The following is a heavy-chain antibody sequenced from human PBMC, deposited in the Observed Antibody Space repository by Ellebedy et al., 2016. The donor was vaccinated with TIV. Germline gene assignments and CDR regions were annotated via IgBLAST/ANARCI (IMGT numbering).Heavy chain of an antibody. CDR3: AKAYGDYYYYYMDV. Sequence: PGGSLRLSCAASGFNFDAYAMHWVRQAPGKGLEWVSGISWNSGSIGYADSVKGRFTISRDNAKNSLYLQMNSLRAEDTALYYCAKAYGDYYYYYMDVWGKGTTVTVSS. CDR1: GFNFDAYA. D-gene: IGHD4-17*01. V-gene: IGHV3-9*01. CDR2: ISWNSGSI. J-gene: IGHJ6*03.